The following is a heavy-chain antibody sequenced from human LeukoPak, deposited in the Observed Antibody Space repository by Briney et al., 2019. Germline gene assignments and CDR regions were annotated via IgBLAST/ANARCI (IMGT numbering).Heavy chain of an antibody. J-gene: IGHJ4*02. D-gene: IGHD3-3*01. CDR1: GYTFTGYY. CDR2: INPNSGGT. V-gene: IGHV1-2*02. Sequence: GASVKVSCKASGYTFTGYYMHWVRQAPGQGLEWRGWINPNSGGTNYAQKFQGRVTMTRDTSISTAYMELSRLRSDDTAVYYCARLILELGGYAVDYWGQGTLVTVSS. CDR3: ARLILELGGYAVDY.